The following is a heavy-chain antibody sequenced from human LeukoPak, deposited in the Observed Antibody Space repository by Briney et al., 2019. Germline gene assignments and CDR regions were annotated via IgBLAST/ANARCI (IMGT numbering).Heavy chain of an antibody. CDR3: ARHLGGYYDFYY. CDR2: IYYSGST. CDR1: GYSINSGYY. J-gene: IGHJ4*02. Sequence: SETLSLTCTVSGYSINSGYYWSWIRQPPGKRLEWIGSIYYSGSTYSNPTLKSRLTISVDTSKNQISLNLTSVTAADAAVYYCARHLGGYYDFYYWGQGTLVTVSS. D-gene: IGHD3-22*01. V-gene: IGHV4-38-2*02.